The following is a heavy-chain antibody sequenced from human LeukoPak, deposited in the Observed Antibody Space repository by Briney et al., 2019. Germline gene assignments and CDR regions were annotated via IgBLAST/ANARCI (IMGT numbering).Heavy chain of an antibody. Sequence: PSETLSLTCAVSGGSISSSSYYWGWIRQPPGKGLEWIGSIYYSGSTYYNPSLKSRVTISVDTSKNQFSLKLSSVTAADTAVYYCARDGEGVRGVIIDWGQGTLVTVSS. CDR3: ARDGEGVRGVIID. D-gene: IGHD3-10*01. CDR1: GGSISSSSYY. CDR2: IYYSGST. V-gene: IGHV4-39*07. J-gene: IGHJ4*02.